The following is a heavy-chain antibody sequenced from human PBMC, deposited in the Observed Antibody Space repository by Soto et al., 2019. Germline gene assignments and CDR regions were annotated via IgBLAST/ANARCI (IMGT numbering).Heavy chain of an antibody. V-gene: IGHV1-3*05. CDR3: ARGFPLWFDP. CDR2: CNAGNGNT. CDR1: GYTFTSYA. Sequence: QVQLVQSGAEKKKPGASVKVSCRVHGYTFTSYAIHWVRRAPGQRLGWLGRCNAGNGNTKYRQKFQARVTITRDTSANTAYMELSSMRSEDTAVYYCARGFPLWFDPWGQGTLVTVSS. D-gene: IGHD3-3*01. J-gene: IGHJ5*02.